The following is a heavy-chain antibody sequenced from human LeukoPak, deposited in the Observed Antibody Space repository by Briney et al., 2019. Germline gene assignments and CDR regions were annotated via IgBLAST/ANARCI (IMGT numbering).Heavy chain of an antibody. CDR1: GYTFTNYD. J-gene: IGHJ3*02. CDR2: MNPYSGNT. V-gene: IGHV1-8*01. Sequence: GASVKVSCKASGYTFTNYDVNWVRQATGQGLEWRGWMNPYSGNTGYAQRFQGRITMTRDTSISTAYMELSSLTSEDTAVYYCAVGSCSRASCSHHSGIHDAFDIWGQGTMVTVS. CDR3: AVGSCSRASCSHHSGIHDAFDI. D-gene: IGHD2-15*01.